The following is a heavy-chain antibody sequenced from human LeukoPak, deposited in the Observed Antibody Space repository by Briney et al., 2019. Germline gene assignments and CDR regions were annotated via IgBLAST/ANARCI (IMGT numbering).Heavy chain of an antibody. CDR3: AKANDYGDPVDY. V-gene: IGHV3-9*01. CDR2: ISWNSGSI. D-gene: IGHD4-17*01. CDR1: GFTFDDYA. J-gene: IGHJ4*02. Sequence: QTGGFLRLSCAASGFTFDDYAMHWVRQAPGKGLEWVSGISWNSGSIGYADSVKGRFTISRDNAKNSLYLQMNSLRAEDTALYYCAKANDYGDPVDYWGQGTLVTVSS.